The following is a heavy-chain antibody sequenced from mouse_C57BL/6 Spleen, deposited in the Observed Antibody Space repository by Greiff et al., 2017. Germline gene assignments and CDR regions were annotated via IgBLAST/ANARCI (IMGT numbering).Heavy chain of an antibody. D-gene: IGHD1-1*01. Sequence: VQLQQPGAELVRPGTSVKLSCKASGYTFTSYWMHWVKQRPGQGLEWIGVIDPSDSYTNYNPKFKGKATLTVDTSSSTAYMQLSSLTSEDSAVYYCARRYYGSSYGWYFDVWGTGTTVTVSS. J-gene: IGHJ1*03. CDR1: GYTFTSYW. CDR2: IDPSDSYT. V-gene: IGHV1-59*01. CDR3: ARRYYGSSYGWYFDV.